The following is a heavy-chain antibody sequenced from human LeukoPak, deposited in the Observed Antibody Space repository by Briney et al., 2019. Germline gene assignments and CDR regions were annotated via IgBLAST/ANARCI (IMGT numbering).Heavy chain of an antibody. CDR2: ISSSSYI. CDR3: ARDLGWSKYNY. V-gene: IGHV3-21*01. D-gene: IGHD6-19*01. Sequence: GGSLRLSCAASGFTFSSYSMNWVRQAPGKGLEWVSSISSSSYIYYADSVKGRFTISRDNAKNSLYLQMNSLRAEDTAVYYCARDLGWSKYNYWGQGTLDTVSS. J-gene: IGHJ4*02. CDR1: GFTFSSYS.